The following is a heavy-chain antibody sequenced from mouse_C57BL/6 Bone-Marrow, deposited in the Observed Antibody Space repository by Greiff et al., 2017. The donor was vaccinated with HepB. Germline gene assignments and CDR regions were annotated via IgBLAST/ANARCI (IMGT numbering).Heavy chain of an antibody. Sequence: VKLMESGPGLVQPSQSLSITCTVSGFSLTSYGVHWVRQSPGKGLEWLGVIWSGGSTDYNAAFISRLSISKDNSKSQVFFKMNSLQADDTAIYYCARNFDDYFWFAYWGQGTLVTVSA. CDR3: ARNFDDYFWFAY. CDR1: GFSLTSYG. CDR2: IWSGGST. V-gene: IGHV2-2*01. J-gene: IGHJ3*01. D-gene: IGHD2-3*01.